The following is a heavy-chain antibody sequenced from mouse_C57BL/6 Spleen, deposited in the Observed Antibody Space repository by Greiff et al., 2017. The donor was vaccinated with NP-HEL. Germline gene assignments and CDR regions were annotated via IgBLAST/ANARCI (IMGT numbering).Heavy chain of an antibody. CDR1: GYTFTDHT. D-gene: IGHD2-10*02. V-gene: IGHV1-78*01. CDR3: ARQYEGTWYFDY. Sequence: VKLMESDAELVKPGASVKISCKVSGYTFTDHTIHWMKQRPEQGLEWIGYIYPRDGSTKYNEKFKGKATLTADKSSSTAYMQLNSLTSEDSAVYFCARQYEGTWYFDYWGQGTTLTVSS. J-gene: IGHJ2*01. CDR2: IYPRDGST.